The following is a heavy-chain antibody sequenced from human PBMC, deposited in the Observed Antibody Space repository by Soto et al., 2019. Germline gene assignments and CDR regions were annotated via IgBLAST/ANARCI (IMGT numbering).Heavy chain of an antibody. CDR1: GFTFSSYA. Sequence: GGSLRLSCGASGFTFSSYAMHWVRQAPGKELEWVAVISYDGSNKYYADSVKGRFTISRDNSKNTLYLQMNSLRAEDTAVYYCARDPRIIQLWAYFDYWGQGTLVTVS. CDR3: ARDPRIIQLWAYFDY. J-gene: IGHJ4*02. V-gene: IGHV3-30-3*01. D-gene: IGHD5-18*01. CDR2: ISYDGSNK.